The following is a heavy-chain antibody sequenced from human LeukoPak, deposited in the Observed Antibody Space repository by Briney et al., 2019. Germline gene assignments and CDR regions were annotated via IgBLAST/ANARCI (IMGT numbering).Heavy chain of an antibody. J-gene: IGHJ5*02. CDR2: INHSGST. V-gene: IGHV4-34*01. CDR1: GGSFSGYY. D-gene: IGHD1-26*01. Sequence: PSETLSLTCAVYGGSFSGYYWSWIRQPPGKGLEWIGEINHSGSTNYNPSLKSRVTISVDTSKNQFSLKLGSVTAADTAVYYCARLGTAVSGSSPNWFDPWGQGTLVTVSS. CDR3: ARLGTAVSGSSPNWFDP.